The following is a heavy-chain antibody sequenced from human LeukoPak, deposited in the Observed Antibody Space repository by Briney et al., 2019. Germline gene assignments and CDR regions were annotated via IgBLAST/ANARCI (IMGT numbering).Heavy chain of an antibody. Sequence: SETLSLTCTVSGGSISNYYWSWIPQPPGKGLEGIGYISYSGSTNYNPSLKSRVTMSVDTSKNQFSLKLSSVTAADTAVYYCARHSSTWYALDYWGQGTLVTVSS. J-gene: IGHJ4*02. D-gene: IGHD6-13*01. CDR1: GGSISNYY. CDR3: ARHSSTWYALDY. V-gene: IGHV4-59*01. CDR2: ISYSGST.